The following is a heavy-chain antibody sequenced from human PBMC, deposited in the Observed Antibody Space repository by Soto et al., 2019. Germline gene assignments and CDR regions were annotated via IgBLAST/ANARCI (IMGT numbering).Heavy chain of an antibody. CDR1: GFTFSSYG. CDR2: ISYDGSNK. D-gene: IGHD2-8*01. J-gene: IGHJ4*02. Sequence: GGSLSLSCAASGFTFSSYGMHWVRQAPGKGLEWVAVISYDGSNKYYADSVKGRFTISRDNSRNTLDLQMNSLRAEDTALYFCGSWVSALFDYWGQGTLVTVSS. CDR3: GSWVSALFDY. V-gene: IGHV3-30*03.